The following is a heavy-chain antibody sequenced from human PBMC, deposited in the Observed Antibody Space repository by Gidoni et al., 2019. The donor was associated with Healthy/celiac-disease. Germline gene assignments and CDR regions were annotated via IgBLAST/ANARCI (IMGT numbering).Heavy chain of an antibody. D-gene: IGHD3-16*02. J-gene: IGHJ4*02. CDR3: ARSGVSYDYVWGSYLDFDY. Sequence: SLKSRVTISVDTSKNQFSLKLSSVTAADTAVYYCARSGVSYDYVWGSYLDFDYWGQGTLVTVSS. V-gene: IGHV4-4*09.